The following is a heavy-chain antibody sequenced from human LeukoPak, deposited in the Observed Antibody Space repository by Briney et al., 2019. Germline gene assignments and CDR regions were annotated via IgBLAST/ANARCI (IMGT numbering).Heavy chain of an antibody. CDR2: IYYSGST. D-gene: IGHD3-3*01. CDR3: ASHFSDFWSGHDAFDI. Sequence: SETLSLICTVSGHSISSAYYWGWIRQPPGKGLEWIGYIYYSGSTNYNPSLKSRVTISVDTSKNQFSLKLSSVTAADTAVYYCASHFSDFWSGHDAFDIWGQGTMVTVSS. J-gene: IGHJ3*02. V-gene: IGHV4-61*01. CDR1: GHSISSAYY.